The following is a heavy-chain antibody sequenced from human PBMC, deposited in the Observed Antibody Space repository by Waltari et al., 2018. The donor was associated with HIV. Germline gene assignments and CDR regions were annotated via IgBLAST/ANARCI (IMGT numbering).Heavy chain of an antibody. CDR2: VYDSGTT. V-gene: IGHV4-59*11. D-gene: IGHD2-8*01. CDR1: RCPLRRPY. J-gene: IGHJ3*02. Sequence: VQLQESVPGLVNPSETLSLPFIVSRCPLRRPYWTWIRQKPGTGLEWKGFVYDSGTTGYSPSLESRVTISVAPSRNQFSLRLRSATAADTATYYCARGNCAIGSCFAVAFPFDIWGPGTTVSVSS. CDR3: ARGNCAIGSCFAVAFPFDI.